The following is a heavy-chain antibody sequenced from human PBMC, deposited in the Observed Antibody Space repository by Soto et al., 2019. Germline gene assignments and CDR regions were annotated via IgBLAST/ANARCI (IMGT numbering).Heavy chain of an antibody. CDR1: GYSISSGYY. V-gene: IGHV4-38-2*02. CDR3: ARDYYGMDV. J-gene: IGHJ6*02. Sequence: PETLSLTCAVSGYSISSGYYWGWIRQPPGKGLEWIGSIYHSGSTYYNPSLKSRVTISVDTSKNQFSLKLSSVTAADTAVYYCARDYYGMDVWGQGITVTVSS. CDR2: IYHSGST.